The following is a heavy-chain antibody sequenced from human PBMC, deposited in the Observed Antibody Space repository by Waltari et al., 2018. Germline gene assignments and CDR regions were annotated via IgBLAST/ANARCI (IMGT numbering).Heavy chain of an antibody. CDR2: IKEDGSVK. CDR3: ARKPPDY. V-gene: IGHV3-7*01. CDR1: GFTFSSYW. J-gene: IGHJ4*02. Sequence: EVQLVESGGGLVQPGGSLRLSCATSGFTFSSYWMSWVRQAPGKGREWVAKIKEDGSVKYYADAVKGRFTISRDNAKNSLFLQMNSLRTEDTAVYYCARKPPDYWGQGTLVTVSS.